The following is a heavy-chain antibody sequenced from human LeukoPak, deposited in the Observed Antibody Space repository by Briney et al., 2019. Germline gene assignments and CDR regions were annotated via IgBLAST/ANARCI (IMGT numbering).Heavy chain of an antibody. V-gene: IGHV3-30*03. J-gene: IGHJ6*02. CDR1: GFTFSSYG. D-gene: IGHD3-10*01. Sequence: TGGSLRLSCAASGFTFSSYGMHWVRQAPGKGLEWVAVISYDGSNKYYADSVKGRFTISRDNSKNTLYLQMNSLRAEDTAVYYCARNAWKSHDSGRGRMDVWGQGTTVTVSS. CDR3: ARNAWKSHDSGRGRMDV. CDR2: ISYDGSNK.